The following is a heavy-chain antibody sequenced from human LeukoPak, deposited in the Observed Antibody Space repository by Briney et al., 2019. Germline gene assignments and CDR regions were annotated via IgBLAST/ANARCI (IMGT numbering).Heavy chain of an antibody. CDR3: ARVDYYDSSGYYRKGLDY. J-gene: IGHJ4*02. CDR1: GYSISSGYY. Sequence: PSETLSLTCAVSGYSISSGYYWGWIRQPPGKGLEWIGSIYHSGSTYYNPSLKSRVTISVDTSKNQFSLKLSSVTAADTAVYYCARVDYYDSSGYYRKGLDYWGQGTLVTVSS. V-gene: IGHV4-38-2*01. D-gene: IGHD3-22*01. CDR2: IYHSGST.